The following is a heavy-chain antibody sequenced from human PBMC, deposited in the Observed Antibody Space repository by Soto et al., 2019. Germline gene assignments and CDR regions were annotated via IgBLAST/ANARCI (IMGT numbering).Heavy chain of an antibody. V-gene: IGHV1-18*01. Sequence: QVQLVQSGAEVKKPGASVKVSCKASGYTFTSYGISWVRQAPGQGLQWMGWINTYNGNTDYEQRLQGRVTLTTDTSTSTGFMEPRSLGSDGSAVYYCARVAASGSYSDNWFDPWGQGTLVTVSS. J-gene: IGHJ5*02. CDR2: INTYNGNT. CDR3: ARVAASGSYSDNWFDP. CDR1: GYTFTSYG. D-gene: IGHD3-10*01.